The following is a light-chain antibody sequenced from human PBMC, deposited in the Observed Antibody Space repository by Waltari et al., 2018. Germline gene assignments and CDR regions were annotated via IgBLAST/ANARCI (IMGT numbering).Light chain of an antibody. V-gene: IGKV1-16*02. CDR1: QAISTF. CDR3: QQYSTFPST. CDR2: AAS. J-gene: IGKJ4*01. Sequence: DIQMTQSPSSLSPSVGDRVILTCRASQAISTFLAWFQLKPGKAPKSLIYAASTLQTGVSSNFSGSGSGTDFTLTISSLQPGDCTTYYCQQYSTFPSTFGGGTRVEI.